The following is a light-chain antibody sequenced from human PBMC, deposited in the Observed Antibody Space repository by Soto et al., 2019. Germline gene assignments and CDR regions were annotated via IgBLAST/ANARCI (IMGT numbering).Light chain of an antibody. J-gene: IGLJ1*01. Sequence: QSVRTQPASVSGSPGQSITISCTGTSSDVGGYNYVSWYQQHPGKAPKLMIYDVSNRPSGVSNRFSGSKSGNTASLTISGLQAEDEADYYCTSYTSRSTLVFGTGTKVTVL. CDR3: TSYTSRSTLV. CDR2: DVS. CDR1: SSDVGGYNY. V-gene: IGLV2-14*01.